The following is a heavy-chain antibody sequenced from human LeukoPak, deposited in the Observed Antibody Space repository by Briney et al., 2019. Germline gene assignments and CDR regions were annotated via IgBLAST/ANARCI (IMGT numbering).Heavy chain of an antibody. CDR2: IIPIFGTA. CDR3: AEMGYDSSGYYYGDY. J-gene: IGHJ4*02. Sequence: GASVKVSCKASGGTFSSYAISWVRQAPGQGLEWMGGIIPIFGTANYAQKFQGRVTITADESTSTAYTELSSLRSEDTAVYYCAEMGYDSSGYYYGDYWGQGTLVTVSS. CDR1: GGTFSSYA. V-gene: IGHV1-69*13. D-gene: IGHD3-22*01.